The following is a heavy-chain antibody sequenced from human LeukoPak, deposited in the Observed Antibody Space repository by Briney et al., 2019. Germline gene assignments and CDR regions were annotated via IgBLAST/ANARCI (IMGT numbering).Heavy chain of an antibody. CDR3: ARTTEGGYTYDFFYYYYMDV. Sequence: SETLSLTCTVSGGSISSYYWSWIRQPPGKGLEWIGYIYYSGSTNYNPSLKSRVTISVDSSKNQFSLKLSSVTAADTAVYYCARTTEGGYTYDFFYYYYMDVWGKGTTVTISS. J-gene: IGHJ6*03. CDR2: IYYSGST. V-gene: IGHV4-59*01. D-gene: IGHD5-18*01. CDR1: GGSISSYY.